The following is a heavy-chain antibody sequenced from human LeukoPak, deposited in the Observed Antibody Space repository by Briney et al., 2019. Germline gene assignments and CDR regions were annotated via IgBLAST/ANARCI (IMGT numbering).Heavy chain of an antibody. Sequence: GGSLRLSCAASGFTFSSYGMHWVRQAPGKGLEWVAVIWYDGSNKYYADSVKGRFTISRDNSKNTLYLQMNSLRAEDTAVYYCARDPSTFGGVIVNTEFYFDYWGQGTLVTVSS. D-gene: IGHD3-16*02. J-gene: IGHJ4*02. CDR3: ARDPSTFGGVIVNTEFYFDY. CDR1: GFTFSSYG. CDR2: IWYDGSNK. V-gene: IGHV3-33*01.